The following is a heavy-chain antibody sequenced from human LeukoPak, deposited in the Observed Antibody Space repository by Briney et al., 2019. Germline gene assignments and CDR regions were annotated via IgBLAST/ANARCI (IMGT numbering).Heavy chain of an antibody. V-gene: IGHV5-51*01. CDR1: GYSFTSYW. CDR3: ARYFSYSSDDAFDI. CDR2: IYPGDSDT. J-gene: IGHJ3*02. D-gene: IGHD6-25*01. Sequence: GESLKISCKCSGYSFTSYWIGWVRQMPGKGLEWMGIIYPGDSDTRYSPSFQGQVTIPADKSISTAYLQWSSLKASDTAMYYCARYFSYSSDDAFDIWGQGTMVTVSS.